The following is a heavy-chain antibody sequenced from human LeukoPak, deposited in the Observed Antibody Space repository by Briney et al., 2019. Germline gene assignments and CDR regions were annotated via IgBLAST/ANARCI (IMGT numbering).Heavy chain of an antibody. Sequence: ASVKVSCKASGYTFTGYYIHWVRQAPGQGLEWMGWISPNSGGTNYAQKFQGRVTMTRDTSISTIYMELSRLRSDDTAVYYCARYDSRGPLPDYWGQGTLVTVSS. J-gene: IGHJ4*02. D-gene: IGHD3-22*01. V-gene: IGHV1-2*02. CDR3: ARYDSRGPLPDY. CDR2: ISPNSGGT. CDR1: GYTFTGYY.